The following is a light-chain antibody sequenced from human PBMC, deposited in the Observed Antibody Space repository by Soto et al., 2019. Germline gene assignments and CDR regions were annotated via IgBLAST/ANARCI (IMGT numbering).Light chain of an antibody. CDR2: GAS. V-gene: IGKV3-20*01. Sequence: EMVLTQSPGTLSLSPGERATLSCRASQSVSSSYLAWYQQKPGQAPRLLIYGASSRDTGIPDRFSGSGSGTDVTITISRLEREDFAVYYCHQYGSSPQTFGQGTRLEIK. CDR3: HQYGSSPQT. CDR1: QSVSSSY. J-gene: IGKJ5*01.